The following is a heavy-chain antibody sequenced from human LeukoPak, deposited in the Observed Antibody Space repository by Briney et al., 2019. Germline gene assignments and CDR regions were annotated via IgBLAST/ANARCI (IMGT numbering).Heavy chain of an antibody. CDR2: IKGDGSEK. D-gene: IGHD2-21*02. CDR1: GFTFSTYW. J-gene: IGHJ4*02. CDR3: ARGMTWSAY. Sequence: PGGSLRLSCAASGFTFSTYWVLWVRQAPGKGLEWVANIKGDGSEKHYVDSVKGRFTISRDNAKSTLYLQMNSLRADDTALYYCARGMTWSAYWGQGTMVAVAS. V-gene: IGHV3-7*04.